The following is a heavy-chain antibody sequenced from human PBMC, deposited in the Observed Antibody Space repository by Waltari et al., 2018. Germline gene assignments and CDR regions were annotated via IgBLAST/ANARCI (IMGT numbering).Heavy chain of an antibody. J-gene: IGHJ3*01. V-gene: IGHV3-9*01. CDR2: INWNSRSI. Sequence: EFQLVESGGGLAQPGRSLTLSCAASGFTFGAYGLHWVRQGPGKGLEWVAGINWNSRSIGYADSVKGRFTISRENAKSSLSLQMNSLRPEDTALYYCAKARDYADYRNAFDVWGQGTLVTVS. D-gene: IGHD4-17*01. CDR1: GFTFGAYG. CDR3: AKARDYADYRNAFDV.